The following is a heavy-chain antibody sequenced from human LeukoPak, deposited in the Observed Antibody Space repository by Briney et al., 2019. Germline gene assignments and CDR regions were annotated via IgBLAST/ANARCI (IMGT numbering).Heavy chain of an antibody. V-gene: IGHV4-4*02. D-gene: IGHD6-13*01. CDR2: IYHSGST. J-gene: IGHJ6*02. Sequence: KASETLSLTCAVSGGSISSSNWWSWVRQPPGKGLEWIGEIYHSGSTNYNPSLKSRVTISVDKSKNQFSLKLSSVTAADTAVYYCARLYSSSWYTPHYYYYYGMDVWGQGTTVTVSS. CDR1: GGSISSSNW. CDR3: ARLYSSSWYTPHYYYYYGMDV.